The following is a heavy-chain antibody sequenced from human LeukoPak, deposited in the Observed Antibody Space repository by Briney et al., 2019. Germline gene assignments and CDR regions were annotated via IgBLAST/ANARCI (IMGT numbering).Heavy chain of an antibody. CDR1: GYTFTSYY. Sequence: ASVKVSCKASGYTFTSYYMHWVRQAPGQGLEWMGIINPSGGSTSYAQKFQGRVTMTRDMSTSTAYMELSSLRSEDTAVYYCARDGYCSSTSCLEWEFDYWGQGTLVTVSS. CDR2: INPSGGST. CDR3: ARDGYCSSTSCLEWEFDY. J-gene: IGHJ4*02. D-gene: IGHD2-2*03. V-gene: IGHV1-46*01.